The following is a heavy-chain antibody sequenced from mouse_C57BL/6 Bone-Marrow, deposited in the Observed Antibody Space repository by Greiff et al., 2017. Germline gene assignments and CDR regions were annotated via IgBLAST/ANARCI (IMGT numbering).Heavy chain of an antibody. CDR1: GFNIKNTY. J-gene: IGHJ2*01. CDR2: LDPAHGNT. V-gene: IGHV14-3*01. CDR3: ARGWYYFDY. Sequence: EVKLLESVAELVRPGASVKLSCTASGFNIKNTYMHWVKQRPEQGLSWIGRLDPAHGNTNSAPKFQGKATMTADTSSSTAYLQLSSLTSEDTAIYYCARGWYYFDYWGQGSTLTVSS. D-gene: IGHD1-1*02.